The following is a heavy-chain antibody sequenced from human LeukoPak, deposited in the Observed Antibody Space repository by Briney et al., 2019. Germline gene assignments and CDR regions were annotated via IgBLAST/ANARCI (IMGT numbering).Heavy chain of an antibody. CDR1: GFTFSSYG. V-gene: IGHV3-30*18. Sequence: PGGSLRLSCAASGFTFSSYGMHWVRQAPGKGLEWVAVTSYDGSNKYYADSVKGRFTISRDDSKNTLYLQMNSLRAEDTAVYYCAKGVAARMPYYYGMDVWGQGTTVTVSS. J-gene: IGHJ6*02. D-gene: IGHD6-6*01. CDR3: AKGVAARMPYYYGMDV. CDR2: TSYDGSNK.